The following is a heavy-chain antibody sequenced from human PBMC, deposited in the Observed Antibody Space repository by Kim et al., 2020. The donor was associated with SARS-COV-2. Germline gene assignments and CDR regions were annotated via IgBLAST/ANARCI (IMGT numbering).Heavy chain of an antibody. D-gene: IGHD3-3*01. CDR1: GYSFTSYW. Sequence: GESLKISCKGSGYSFTSYWIGWVRQMPGKGLEWMGIIYPGDSDTRYSPSFQGQVTISADKSISTAYLQWSSLKASDTAMYYCARLQRYYDFWSGYYKDYYYGMDVWGQGTTVTVSS. CDR3: ARLQRYYDFWSGYYKDYYYGMDV. V-gene: IGHV5-51*01. J-gene: IGHJ6*02. CDR2: IYPGDSDT.